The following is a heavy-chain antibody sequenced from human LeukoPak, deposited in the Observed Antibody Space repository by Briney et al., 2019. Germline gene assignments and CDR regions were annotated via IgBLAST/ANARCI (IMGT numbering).Heavy chain of an antibody. CDR3: AREYCSSTSCSFDY. V-gene: IGHV3-30*03. Sequence: GGSLRLSCAASGFTFSSYGMHWVRQAPAKGREGVAVISYDGSNKNYADSVKGRFTISRDNTKNTLYLQMNSLRAEDTAVYYCAREYCSSTSCSFDYWGQGTLITVSS. J-gene: IGHJ4*02. CDR1: GFTFSSYG. CDR2: ISYDGSNK. D-gene: IGHD2-2*01.